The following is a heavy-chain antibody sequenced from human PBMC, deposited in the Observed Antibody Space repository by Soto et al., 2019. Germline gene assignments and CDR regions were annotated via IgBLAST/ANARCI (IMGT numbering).Heavy chain of an antibody. J-gene: IGHJ4*02. Sequence: ASVKVSCKASGYTFTCYSLHWVRQAPGQRLEWMGWINAGNGNTKYSQKFQGRVTITRDTSASTAYMELSSLRSEDTAVYYCARLPSLAFDYGDHGGFDYWGQGTLVTVSS. CDR2: INAGNGNT. D-gene: IGHD4-17*01. V-gene: IGHV1-3*01. CDR3: ARLPSLAFDYGDHGGFDY. CDR1: GYTFTCYS.